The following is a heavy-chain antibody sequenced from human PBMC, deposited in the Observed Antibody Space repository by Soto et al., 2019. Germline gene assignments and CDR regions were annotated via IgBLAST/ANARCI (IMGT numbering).Heavy chain of an antibody. Sequence: EVQLVESGGGLVKPGGSLRLSCAASGFTFSNAWMSWVRQAPGKGLEWVGRIKSKTDGGTTDYAAPVKGRFTISRDDSKNTLYLQMNSLKTEDTAVYYCTTNPSSGDYAPFDYWGQGTLVTVSS. D-gene: IGHD4-17*01. V-gene: IGHV3-15*01. CDR1: GFTFSNAW. CDR3: TTNPSSGDYAPFDY. CDR2: IKSKTDGGTT. J-gene: IGHJ4*02.